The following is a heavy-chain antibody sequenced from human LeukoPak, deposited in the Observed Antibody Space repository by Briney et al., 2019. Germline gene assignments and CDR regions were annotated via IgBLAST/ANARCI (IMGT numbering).Heavy chain of an antibody. D-gene: IGHD4-17*01. Sequence: SETLSLTCTVSGGSISSSSYYWGWIRQPPGKGLEWIGRIYTSGSTNYNPSLKSRVTISVDTSKNQFSLKLSSVTAADTAVYYCAGGTVTLKYYFDYWGQGTLVTVSS. CDR2: IYTSGST. V-gene: IGHV4-39*07. CDR3: AGGTVTLKYYFDY. J-gene: IGHJ4*02. CDR1: GGSISSSSYY.